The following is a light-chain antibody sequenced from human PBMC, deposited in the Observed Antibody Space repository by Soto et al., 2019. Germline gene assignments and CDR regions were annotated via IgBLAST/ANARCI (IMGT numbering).Light chain of an antibody. CDR2: DAS. J-gene: IGKJ3*01. V-gene: IGKV1-5*01. Sequence: DIQMTQSPSTLSASVGDGVTITCRASQNISVWLAWYQQRPGKAPKFLMYDASSLETGVPSRFSGSGSGTEFTLTIRSLQPDDSATYYCQQYANLSITFGPGTKVDLK. CDR1: QNISVW. CDR3: QQYANLSIT.